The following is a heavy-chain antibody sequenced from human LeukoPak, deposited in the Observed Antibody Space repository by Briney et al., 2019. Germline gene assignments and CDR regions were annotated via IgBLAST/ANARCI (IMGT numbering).Heavy chain of an antibody. CDR2: IGSKTYSYAT. J-gene: IGHJ4*02. Sequence: PGGSLKLSCAASGFTLSGSAMHWVRQTSGKGLEWVGRIGSKTYSYATAYAASVNGRFTISRDDSKNTAYLQMNSLKIEDTAVYYCTRPRDYGDYDWGQGTLVTVSS. CDR1: GFTLSGSA. CDR3: TRPRDYGDYD. D-gene: IGHD4-17*01. V-gene: IGHV3-73*01.